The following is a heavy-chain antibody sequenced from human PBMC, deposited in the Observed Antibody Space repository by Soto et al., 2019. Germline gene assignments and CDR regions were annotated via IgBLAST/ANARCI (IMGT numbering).Heavy chain of an antibody. J-gene: IGHJ4*02. Sequence: EVQLLESGGGLVQPGGSLRPSCAASGFTFSTYAMNWVRQAPGKGLEWVSVISGSGGSTYYADSVKGRFTISRDNSKNTLYVQMNRLRAEDTAVYYCAKAISGYNAPLDYWGQGTGVTVSS. CDR3: AKAISGYNAPLDY. V-gene: IGHV3-23*01. CDR2: ISGSGGST. CDR1: GFTFSTYA. D-gene: IGHD5-12*01.